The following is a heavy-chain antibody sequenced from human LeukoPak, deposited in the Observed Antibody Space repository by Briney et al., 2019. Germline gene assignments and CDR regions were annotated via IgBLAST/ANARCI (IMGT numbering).Heavy chain of an antibody. CDR3: ARGGYGDYAFDI. V-gene: IGHV3-20*01. Sequence: GGSLRLSCAASGFTFDDYGMSWVRQAPGKGLEWVSGINWNGGSTGYADSVKGRFTISRDNAKNSLYLQMNSLRAEDTALYHCARGGYGDYAFDIWGHGTMVTVSS. J-gene: IGHJ3*02. D-gene: IGHD4-17*01. CDR1: GFTFDDYG. CDR2: INWNGGST.